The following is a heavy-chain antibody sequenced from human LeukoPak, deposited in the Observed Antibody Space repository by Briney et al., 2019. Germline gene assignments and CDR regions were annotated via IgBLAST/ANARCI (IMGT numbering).Heavy chain of an antibody. J-gene: IGHJ5*02. CDR2: LSPSGTT. D-gene: IGHD3-10*01. V-gene: IGHV4-4*07. CDR1: GDSFRDYF. Sequence: PSETLSLTCTVSGDSFRDYFWNWIRQSAGKGLEWIGRLSPSGTTEYNPSLWSRVTISVDTSKKQVSLRLASVRAADTAVYYCARGGGRGWFDPWGQGTLVTVSS. CDR3: ARGGGRGWFDP.